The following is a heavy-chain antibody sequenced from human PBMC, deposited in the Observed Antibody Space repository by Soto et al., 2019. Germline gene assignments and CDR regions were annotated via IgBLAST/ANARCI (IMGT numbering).Heavy chain of an antibody. Sequence: QVQLVQSGAEVKKPGSSVKVSCKASGGTFSSYAISWVRQAPGQGLEWMGGIIPIFGTANYAQKFQGRVTITADESMSKAYMGLSSLSSEDTAVYYCARGVGVAGPTNPHFDYWGQGTLVTVSS. D-gene: IGHD6-19*01. CDR3: ARGVGVAGPTNPHFDY. J-gene: IGHJ4*02. CDR1: GGTFSSYA. CDR2: IIPIFGTA. V-gene: IGHV1-69*01.